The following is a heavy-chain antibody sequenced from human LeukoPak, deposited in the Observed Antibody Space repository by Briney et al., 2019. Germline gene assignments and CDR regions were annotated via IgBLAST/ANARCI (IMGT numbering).Heavy chain of an antibody. CDR2: ISWNSGSI. Sequence: PGGSLRLSCAASGFTFDDYAMHWVRQAPGKGLEWVSGISWNSGSIGYADSVKGRFTISRDNAKNSLYLQMNSLRAEDMALYYCAKGGYTRNHAFDIWGQGTMVTVSS. D-gene: IGHD2-2*02. J-gene: IGHJ3*02. CDR1: GFTFDDYA. CDR3: AKGGYTRNHAFDI. V-gene: IGHV3-9*03.